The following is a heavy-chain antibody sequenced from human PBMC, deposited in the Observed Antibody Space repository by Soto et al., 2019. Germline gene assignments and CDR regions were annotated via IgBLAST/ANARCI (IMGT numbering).Heavy chain of an antibody. V-gene: IGHV1-46*03. CDR1: GYTFTSYY. D-gene: IGHD3-3*01. CDR3: ARDRSLLFLEWFSGVDY. J-gene: IGHJ4*02. CDR2: INPSGCST. Sequence: GASVKVSCKASGYTFTSYYMHWVRQAPGQGLEWMGIINPSGCSTSYAQKFQGRVTMTRDTSTSTVFMELSSLSFVDTAVYYCARDRSLLFLEWFSGVDYWGQGTLVTVSS.